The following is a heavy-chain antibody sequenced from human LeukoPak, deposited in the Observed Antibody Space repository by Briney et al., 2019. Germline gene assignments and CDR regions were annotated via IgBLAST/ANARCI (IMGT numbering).Heavy chain of an antibody. CDR1: GGSISSGGYY. D-gene: IGHD3-3*01. CDR2: IYYSGST. J-gene: IGHJ4*02. CDR3: ARGEWLTPDY. V-gene: IGHV4-61*08. Sequence: PSETLSLTCTVSGGSISSGGYYWSWIRQPPGKGLEWIGYIYYSGSTNYNPSLKSRVTISVDTSKNQFSLKLNSVTAADTAVYYCARGEWLTPDYWGQGTLVTVSS.